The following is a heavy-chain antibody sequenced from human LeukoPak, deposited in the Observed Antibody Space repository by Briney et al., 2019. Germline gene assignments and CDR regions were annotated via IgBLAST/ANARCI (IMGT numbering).Heavy chain of an antibody. CDR3: AREYSSSSLWFDP. CDR1: GGSISSISSGSYY. CDR2: IYTSGST. D-gene: IGHD6-6*01. Sequence: SETLSPTCTVSGGSISSISSGSYYWSWIRQPAGKGLEWIGRIYTSGSTNYNPSLKSRVTISIDTSKNQFSLKLSSVTAADMALYYCAREYSSSSLWFDPWGQGTLVTVSS. J-gene: IGHJ5*02. V-gene: IGHV4-61*02.